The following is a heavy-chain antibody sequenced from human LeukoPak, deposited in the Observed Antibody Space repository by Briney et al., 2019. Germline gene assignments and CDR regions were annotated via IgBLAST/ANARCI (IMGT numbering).Heavy chain of an antibody. Sequence: GASVKVSCKASGYTFTSYGFSWVGQPPGQGLEWMGWISAYNGNTNYAQKLQGRVTMTTGTSTSTAYMELRSLRSDDTAVYYCAGVGDYTPLTTTWDYYYMDVWGKGTTVTVSS. J-gene: IGHJ6*03. CDR2: ISAYNGNT. CDR3: AGVGDYTPLTTTWDYYYMDV. D-gene: IGHD4-17*01. CDR1: GYTFTSYG. V-gene: IGHV1-18*01.